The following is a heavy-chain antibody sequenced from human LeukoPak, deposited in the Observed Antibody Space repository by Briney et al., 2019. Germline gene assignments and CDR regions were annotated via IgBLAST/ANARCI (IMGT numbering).Heavy chain of an antibody. CDR3: ARGLGSFPVVVIGY. J-gene: IGHJ4*02. Sequence: GASVKVSCTASGYTFTNYDINWVRQATGQGLEWMGWMNPNNSNTGYAQKFQGRLTMTRNTSISTAYMELSGLRSEDTAVYYCARGLGSFPVVVIGYWGQGTLVTVSS. CDR2: MNPNNSNT. D-gene: IGHD3-22*01. CDR1: GYTFTNYD. V-gene: IGHV1-8*01.